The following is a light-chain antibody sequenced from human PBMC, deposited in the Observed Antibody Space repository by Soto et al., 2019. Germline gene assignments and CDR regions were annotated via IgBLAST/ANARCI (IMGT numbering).Light chain of an antibody. CDR1: QSVSIK. CDR3: QQYNNWPPIT. Sequence: DRVMTQSTGTLSLSPGERATLSWRSSQSVSIKLAWYQQKPGQAPRLLIYDTSTRATGIPARFSGSGSGTEFTLTISSLQSEDFAVYYCQQYNNWPPITFGQGTRPEI. V-gene: IGKV3-15*01. CDR2: DTS. J-gene: IGKJ5*01.